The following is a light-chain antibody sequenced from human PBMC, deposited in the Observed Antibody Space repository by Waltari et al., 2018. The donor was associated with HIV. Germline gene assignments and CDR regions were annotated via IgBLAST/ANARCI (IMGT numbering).Light chain of an antibody. V-gene: IGKV3-11*01. Sequence: EIVLTQSPATLSLSPGERATLSCRASQSVSKYLAWYQQKPGQVPRLLIYDAINRATGIPARFSGSGSGTDFTLTISSLEPEDFAVYYCQQRDSWPRGITFGQGTRLEIK. CDR3: QQRDSWPRGIT. CDR2: DAI. CDR1: QSVSKY. J-gene: IGKJ5*01.